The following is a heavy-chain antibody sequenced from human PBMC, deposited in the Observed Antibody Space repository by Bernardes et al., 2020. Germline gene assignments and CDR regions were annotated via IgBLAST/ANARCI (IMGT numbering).Heavy chain of an antibody. CDR1: GYSISSGYY. D-gene: IGHD3-22*01. CDR2: IYHSGST. CDR3: ATLNPSSASY. Sequence: SETLSLTCAVSGYSISSGYYWGWIRQPPRKGLEWIGSIYHSGSTYYNPSLKSRVTISVDTSKNQFSLKLSSVTAADTAVYYCATLNPSSASYWGQGTLVTVSS. V-gene: IGHV4-38-2*01. J-gene: IGHJ4*02.